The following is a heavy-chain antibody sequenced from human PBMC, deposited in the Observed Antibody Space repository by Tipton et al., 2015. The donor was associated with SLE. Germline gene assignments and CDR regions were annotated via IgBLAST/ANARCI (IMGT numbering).Heavy chain of an antibody. Sequence: LSCAVYGGSFSGYYWSWIRQPPGKGLEWIGEINHSGSTNYNPSLKSRVTISVDTSKNQFSLKLSSVTATDTAVYYCARGRYYDSSGLGYWGQGTLVTVSS. CDR3: ARGRYYDSSGLGY. CDR2: INHSGST. J-gene: IGHJ4*02. D-gene: IGHD3-22*01. CDR1: GGSFSGYY. V-gene: IGHV4-34*01.